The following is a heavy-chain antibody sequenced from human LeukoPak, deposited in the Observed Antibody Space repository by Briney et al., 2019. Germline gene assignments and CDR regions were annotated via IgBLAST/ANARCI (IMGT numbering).Heavy chain of an antibody. Sequence: GGSLRLSCAASGFTFDDYAMHWVRQAPGKGLEWVSGISWNSGSIGYADFVKGRFTISRDNAKNSLYLQMSNLRAEDTAVYFCARGGGLDVWGQGATVTVSS. CDR3: ARGGGLDV. V-gene: IGHV3-9*01. D-gene: IGHD3-16*01. CDR2: ISWNSGSI. J-gene: IGHJ6*02. CDR1: GFTFDDYA.